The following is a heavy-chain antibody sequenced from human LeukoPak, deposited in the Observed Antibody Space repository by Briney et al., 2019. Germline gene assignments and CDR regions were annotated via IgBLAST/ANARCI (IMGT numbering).Heavy chain of an antibody. Sequence: GRSLRLSCAASGFTFSSHGMHWVRQAPGKGLEWVATMTFDGSNKYYADSVKGRFTISRDNSRNMLYLQMNSLRAEDTALYYCARGSDCGSTSCYGLFDYWGQGTLVTVSS. CDR1: GFTFSSHG. J-gene: IGHJ4*02. V-gene: IGHV3-33*05. D-gene: IGHD2-2*01. CDR3: ARGSDCGSTSCYGLFDY. CDR2: MTFDGSNK.